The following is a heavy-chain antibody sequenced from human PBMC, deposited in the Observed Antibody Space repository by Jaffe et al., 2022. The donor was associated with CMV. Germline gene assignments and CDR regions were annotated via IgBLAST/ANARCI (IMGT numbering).Heavy chain of an antibody. CDR2: IKSKTDGGTT. V-gene: IGHV3-15*01. Sequence: EVQLVESGGGLVKPGGSLRLSCAASGFTFSNAWMSWVRQAPGKGLEWVGRIKSKTDGGTTDYAAPVKGRFTISRDDSKNTLYLQMNSLKTEDTAVYYCTTSPLRDWYFDLWGRGTLVTVSS. CDR3: TTSPLRDWYFDL. D-gene: IGHD4-17*01. J-gene: IGHJ2*01. CDR1: GFTFSNAW.